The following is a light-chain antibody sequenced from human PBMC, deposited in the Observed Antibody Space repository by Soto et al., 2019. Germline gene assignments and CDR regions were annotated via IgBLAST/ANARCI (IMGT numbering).Light chain of an antibody. CDR2: DAS. J-gene: IGKJ2*01. CDR3: QHYNIWPYT. V-gene: IGKV1-5*01. Sequence: IHMAQSPSTLSASVVDIGAITFLASQSISSWLAWYQQKPGKAPKLLIYDASSLESGVPSRFSGTRSGTEFTLTISSLQPDDFATYYCQHYNIWPYTFGQGTKVDIK. CDR1: QSISSW.